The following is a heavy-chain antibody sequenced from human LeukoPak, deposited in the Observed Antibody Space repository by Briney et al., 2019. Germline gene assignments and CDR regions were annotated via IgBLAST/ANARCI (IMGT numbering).Heavy chain of an antibody. J-gene: IGHJ4*02. CDR3: ARTGYGGVTNDY. V-gene: IGHV4-39*01. D-gene: IGHD4-17*01. CDR1: GGSISSRSYY. Sequence: SETLSLTCTVSGGSISSRSYYWGWIRQPPGKGLEWIGSIYYSGSTYYNPSLKSRVTISVDTSKNQFSLKLSSVTAADTAVYYCARTGYGGVTNDYWGQGTLVTVSS. CDR2: IYYSGST.